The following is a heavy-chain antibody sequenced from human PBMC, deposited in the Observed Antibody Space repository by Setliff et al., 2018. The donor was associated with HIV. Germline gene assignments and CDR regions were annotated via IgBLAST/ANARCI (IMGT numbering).Heavy chain of an antibody. CDR1: GFTLTKYT. D-gene: IGHD2-2*03. CDR2: ISGSGVNS. CDR3: AKAVRYGGYSYFYYGFDV. V-gene: IGHV3-23*01. Sequence: SLRLSCEASGFTLTKYTMNWVRQAPGRGLEWISGISGSGVNSYYADSVKGRFTISRDNSKNTVYLQMNSLRDEDTAIYYCAKAVRYGGYSYFYYGFDVWGQGTTVTVSS. J-gene: IGHJ6*02.